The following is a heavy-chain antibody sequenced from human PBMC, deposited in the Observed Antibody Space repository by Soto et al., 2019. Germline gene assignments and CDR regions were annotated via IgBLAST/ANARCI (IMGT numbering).Heavy chain of an antibody. J-gene: IGHJ4*02. CDR3: ARSRLWEQHFDS. D-gene: IGHD1-26*01. CDR1: GGSLTSDGYY. V-gene: IGHV4-31*03. CDR2: IYYSGSI. Sequence: SETLSLTCTVSGGSLTSDGYYWSWIRQLPGKGLEWIGYIYYSGSIFYNPFLKSRASISAHSSKRQFPLKLTSVTAADTAVYYCARSRLWEQHFDSWGQGTLVTVSS.